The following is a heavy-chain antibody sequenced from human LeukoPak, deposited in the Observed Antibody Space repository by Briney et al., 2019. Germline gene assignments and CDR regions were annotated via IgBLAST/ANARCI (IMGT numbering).Heavy chain of an antibody. CDR3: ARVVVAPYDFWSGYPFDP. D-gene: IGHD3-3*01. V-gene: IGHV4-61*01. J-gene: IGHJ5*02. Sequence: SETLSLTCTVSGGSISSSSYYWSWIRQPPGKGLEWIGYIYYSGSTNYNPSLKSRVTISVDTSKNQFSLKLSSVTAADTAVYYCARVVVAPYDFWSGYPFDPWGQGTLVTVSS. CDR1: GGSISSSSYY. CDR2: IYYSGST.